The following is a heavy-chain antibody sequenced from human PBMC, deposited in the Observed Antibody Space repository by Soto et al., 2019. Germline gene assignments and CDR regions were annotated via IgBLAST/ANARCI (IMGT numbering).Heavy chain of an antibody. CDR2: IWYDGSNK. CDR3: ARDQRIFFYMDL. CDR1: GFTFSSYG. J-gene: IGHJ6*03. V-gene: IGHV3-33*01. Sequence: GGSLRLSCAASGFTFSSYGMHWVRQAPGKGLEWVAVIWYDGSNKYYADSVKGRFTISRDNSKNTLYLQMNSLRAEGTAVYYCARDQRIFFYMDLWGKGTTVTVSS.